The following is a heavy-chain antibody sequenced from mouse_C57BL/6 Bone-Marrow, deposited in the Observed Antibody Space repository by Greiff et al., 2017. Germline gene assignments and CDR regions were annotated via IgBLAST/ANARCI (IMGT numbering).Heavy chain of an antibody. CDR2: IDPSDSYT. CDR1: GYTFTSYW. Sequence: QVQLQQPGAELVMPGASVKLSCKASGYTFTSYWMHWVKQRPGQGLEWIGEIDPSDSYTNYNQKFKGKSTLTVDKSSRTAYMQLSSLTSEDSAVYYCARMRLLYYFDYWGQGTTLTVSS. V-gene: IGHV1-69*01. J-gene: IGHJ2*01. CDR3: ARMRLLYYFDY. D-gene: IGHD2-3*01.